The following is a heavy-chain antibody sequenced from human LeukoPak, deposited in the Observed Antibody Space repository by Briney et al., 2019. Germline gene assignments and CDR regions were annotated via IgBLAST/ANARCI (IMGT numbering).Heavy chain of an antibody. CDR1: GFTFRNYG. D-gene: IGHD6-13*01. V-gene: IGHV3-33*01. CDR3: ARDTSSSWYYFDH. CDR2: IWSDGSTK. Sequence: GGSLRLSCAASGFTFRNYGTHWVRQAPGKGLEWVAVIWSDGSTKYYAESVQGRFTISRDTSKNRLYLQLNSLRVEDTAVFYCARDTSSSWYYFDHWGQGTLVTVSS. J-gene: IGHJ4*02.